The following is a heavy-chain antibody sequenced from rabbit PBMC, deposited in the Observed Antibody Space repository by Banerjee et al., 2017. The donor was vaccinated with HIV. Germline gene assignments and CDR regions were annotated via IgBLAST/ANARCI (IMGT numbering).Heavy chain of an antibody. Sequence: VESGGGLVTPAGTLTLTCTASGSDISSYAISWVRQAPGKGLEWIAWIYPDYGSTDYATWVNGRFTISLDNAQNTVDLKMNSLTAADTATYFCARDLAGVIGWNFDLWGPGTLVTVS. CDR1: GSDISSYA. J-gene: IGHJ4*01. V-gene: IGHV1S47*01. D-gene: IGHD4-1*01. CDR3: ARDLAGVIGWNFDL. CDR2: IYPDYGST.